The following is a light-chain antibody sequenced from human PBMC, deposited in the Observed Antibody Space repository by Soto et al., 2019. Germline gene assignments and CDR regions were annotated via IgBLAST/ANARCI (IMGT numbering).Light chain of an antibody. Sequence: EIVLTQSPATLSLSPGERATLSCRASQSVSSYLAWYQQKPGQAPRLLIYDASNRATGIPARFSGSGSGTDLPLTISSLEPEDFAGYYCQQRSNWPTFGGGTKVEIK. CDR2: DAS. V-gene: IGKV3-11*01. CDR3: QQRSNWPT. J-gene: IGKJ4*01. CDR1: QSVSSY.